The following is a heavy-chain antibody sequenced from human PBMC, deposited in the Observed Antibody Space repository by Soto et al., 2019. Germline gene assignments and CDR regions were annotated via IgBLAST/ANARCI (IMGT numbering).Heavy chain of an antibody. J-gene: IGHJ3*01. V-gene: IGHV4-38-2*01. Sequence: SETLSLTCAVSGFFISSGNYWGWIRKPPGKGLEWIGSIFHGGNTYYNPSPKSRVTISVDMPKNQFSLKLNSVTAADTAVYYCARARWYDAFDVWGQGTVVTVSS. CDR3: ARARWYDAFDV. D-gene: IGHD2-15*01. CDR2: IFHGGNT. CDR1: GFFISSGNY.